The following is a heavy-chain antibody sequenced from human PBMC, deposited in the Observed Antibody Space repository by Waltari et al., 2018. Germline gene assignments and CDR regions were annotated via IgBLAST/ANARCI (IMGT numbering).Heavy chain of an antibody. D-gene: IGHD3-22*01. J-gene: IGHJ3*02. CDR1: GDSITRHF. CDR3: ARLPRGSVIIGAFDI. Sequence: VQLQESGPGLVKPSETLSLSCEVSGDSITRHFWSWIRQAPGKGLEWIGYMNFSGTHNYNPSLKSRVTISIDTSKNHFSLNLRSVTAADTAIYYCARLPRGSVIIGAFDIWGQGTQVTVSS. V-gene: IGHV4-59*11. CDR2: MNFSGTH.